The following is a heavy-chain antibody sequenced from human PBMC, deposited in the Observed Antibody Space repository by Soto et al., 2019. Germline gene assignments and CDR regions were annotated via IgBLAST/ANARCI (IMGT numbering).Heavy chain of an antibody. CDR3: ARDLPLNYYDSSGYYSHFDY. CDR1: GYTLSNYG. D-gene: IGHD3-22*01. CDR2: ISAYNGNT. J-gene: IGHJ4*02. V-gene: IGHV1-18*04. Sequence: APVEVSRKASGYTLSNYGISGVRQAPGQGLELMGWISAYNGNTNYAQKLQGRVTMTTDTSTSTAYMELRSLRSDDTAVYYCARDLPLNYYDSSGYYSHFDYWGQGTLVTVSS.